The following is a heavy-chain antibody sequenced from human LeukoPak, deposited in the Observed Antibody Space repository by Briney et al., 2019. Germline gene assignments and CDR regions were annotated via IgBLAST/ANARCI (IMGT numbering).Heavy chain of an antibody. Sequence: SGPTLLKPTQTLTLTFTFSGFSLSTSGVGVGWIRQPPGKALEWLSLIYWDDDKRYSPSLKSRLTITKDTSRNQVVLTMTNMDPVDTATYYCAHRWVGSSWYWVYFDYWGQGTLVTVSS. CDR3: AHRWVGSSWYWVYFDY. CDR1: GFSLSTSGVG. CDR2: IYWDDDK. J-gene: IGHJ4*02. V-gene: IGHV2-5*02. D-gene: IGHD6-13*01.